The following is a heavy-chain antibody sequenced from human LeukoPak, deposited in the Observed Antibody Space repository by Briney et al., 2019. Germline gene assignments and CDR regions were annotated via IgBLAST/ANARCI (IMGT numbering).Heavy chain of an antibody. CDR1: GTAISSYF. J-gene: IGHJ4*02. V-gene: IGHV4-59*08. CDR2: FYHNGGT. D-gene: IGHD1-26*01. Sequence: PSETLSLTCDISGTAISSYFWNWIRQSPTKGLEWIGYFYHNGGTSYNPSLRSRATISVDSSQKRLSLQVTSMTAADTAIYYCAGGRMGRYYDHWGQGTLVAVST. CDR3: AGGRMGRYYDH.